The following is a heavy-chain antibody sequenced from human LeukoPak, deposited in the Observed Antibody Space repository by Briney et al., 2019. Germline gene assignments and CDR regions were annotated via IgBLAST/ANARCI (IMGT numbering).Heavy chain of an antibody. D-gene: IGHD2-2*01. Sequence: SETLSLTCAVSGYSISSGYYWGWIRQPPGKGLEWIESIYHSGSTYYNPSLKSRLTILVDTSKNQFSLKLSSVTAADTAVYYCAYQLLFYYFDYWGQGTLVAVSS. V-gene: IGHV4-38-2*01. J-gene: IGHJ4*02. CDR3: AYQLLFYYFDY. CDR2: IYHSGST. CDR1: GYSISSGYY.